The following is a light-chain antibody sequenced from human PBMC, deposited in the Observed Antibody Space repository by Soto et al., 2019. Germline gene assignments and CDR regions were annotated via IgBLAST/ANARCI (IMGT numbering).Light chain of an antibody. CDR3: QQDYNSRGT. J-gene: IGKJ1*01. CDR2: AXS. Sequence: IPITPYPATLSLSPGETATLSCRASLRVAGYLAGYQHGPGQAPRLLIYAXSLRAAGIPARFSGSGSGTDFTLTISSLQPEDFAAYYCQQDYNSRGTFGQGTKVDIK. CDR1: LRVAGY. V-gene: IGKV3D-15*01.